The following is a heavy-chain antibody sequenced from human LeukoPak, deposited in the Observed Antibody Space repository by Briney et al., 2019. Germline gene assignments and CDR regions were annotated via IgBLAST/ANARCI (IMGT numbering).Heavy chain of an antibody. Sequence: DSVKGRFTISRDNSKNTLYLQMNSLRAEDTAVYYCARSSERKYYFDYWGQGTLVTVSS. J-gene: IGHJ4*02. CDR3: ARSSERKYYFDY. D-gene: IGHD3-22*01. V-gene: IGHV3-53*01.